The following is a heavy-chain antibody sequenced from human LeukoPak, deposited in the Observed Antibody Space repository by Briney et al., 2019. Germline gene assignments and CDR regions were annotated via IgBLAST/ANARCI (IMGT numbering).Heavy chain of an antibody. D-gene: IGHD3-3*01. CDR1: GFTFSDYY. J-gene: IGHJ3*02. V-gene: IGHV3-11*04. CDR3: ARVFRPSLTVFIIRGAFDI. Sequence: PGGSLRLSCAASGFTFSDYYMSWIRQAPGKGLEWVSYISSSGSTIYYADSVKGRFTISRDNAKNSLYLQMNGLRVEDTAVYYCARVFRPSLTVFIIRGAFDIWGQGTMVTVSS. CDR2: ISSSGSTI.